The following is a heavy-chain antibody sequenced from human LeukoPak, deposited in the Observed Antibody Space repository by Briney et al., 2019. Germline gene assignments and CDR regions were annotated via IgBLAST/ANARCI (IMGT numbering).Heavy chain of an antibody. CDR1: GGSFGGYY. CDR3: ANGYSYGI. CDR2: INHSGST. D-gene: IGHD5-18*01. J-gene: IGHJ4*02. Sequence: SETLSLTCAVYGGSFGGYYWSWIRQPPGKGLEWIGEINHSGSTNYNPSLKSRVTISVDTSKNQFSLKLSSVTAADTAVYYCANGYSYGIWGQGTRVTVSS. V-gene: IGHV4-34*01.